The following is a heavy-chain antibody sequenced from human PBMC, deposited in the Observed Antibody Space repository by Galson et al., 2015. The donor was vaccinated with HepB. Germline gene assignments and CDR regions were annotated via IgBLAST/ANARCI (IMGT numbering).Heavy chain of an antibody. V-gene: IGHV4-31*03. D-gene: IGHD1-26*01. Sequence: LSLTCTVSGGSISSGGYYWSWIRQHPGKGLEWIGYIYYSGSTYYNPSLKSRVTISVDTSKNQFSLKLSSVTAADTVVYYCARDSGSYPNHFDYWGQGTLVIVSS. CDR2: IYYSGST. CDR3: ARDSGSYPNHFDY. CDR1: GGSISSGGYY. J-gene: IGHJ4*02.